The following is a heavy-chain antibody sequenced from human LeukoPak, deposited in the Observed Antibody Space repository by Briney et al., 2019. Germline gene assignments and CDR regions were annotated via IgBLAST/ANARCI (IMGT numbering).Heavy chain of an antibody. CDR1: GFTFTTYW. J-gene: IGHJ4*02. V-gene: IGHV3-74*01. CDR3: TSVFDF. Sequence: GGSLRLSCAASGFTFTTYWMHWVGQAPGQGLVWVSRINNDGSSTSYGDSVRGRFTISRDNAKNRMYLQMNSLRADDTAVYYCTSVFDFWGQGTLVTVSS. CDR2: INNDGSST.